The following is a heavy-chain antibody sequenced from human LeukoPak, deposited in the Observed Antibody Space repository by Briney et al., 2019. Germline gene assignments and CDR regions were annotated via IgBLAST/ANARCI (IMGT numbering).Heavy chain of an antibody. D-gene: IGHD6-19*01. V-gene: IGHV5-51*01. CDR3: ARQVAVAGTGY. Sequence: GESLKISCKGSGYRFTSYWIGWVRQMPGKGVEWMGIIYPGDSDTRYSPSFQGQVTISADKSISTAYLQWSSLKASDTAMYYCARQVAVAGTGYWGQGTLVTVSS. J-gene: IGHJ4*02. CDR2: IYPGDSDT. CDR1: GYRFTSYW.